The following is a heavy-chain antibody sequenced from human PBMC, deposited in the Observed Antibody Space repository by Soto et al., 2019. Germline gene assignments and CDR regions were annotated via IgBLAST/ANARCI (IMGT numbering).Heavy chain of an antibody. CDR2: IYYSGST. CDR1: GGSISSYY. D-gene: IGHD2-15*01. Sequence: PSETLSLTCTFSGGSISSYYWSWIRMPPGKGLEWIGYIYYSGSTNYNPSLKSRVTISVDTSENQFSLKLSSVTAADTAVYYCARGGIVVRSWFDPWGQGTLVTVSS. V-gene: IGHV4-59*01. CDR3: ARGGIVVRSWFDP. J-gene: IGHJ5*02.